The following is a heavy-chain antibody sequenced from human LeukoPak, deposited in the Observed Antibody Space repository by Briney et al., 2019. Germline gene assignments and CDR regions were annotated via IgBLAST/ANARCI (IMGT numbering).Heavy chain of an antibody. D-gene: IGHD4-17*01. Sequence: GESLKISCKGSGYSCTSYWIGWVRHLPGKGLEWMGIIYPDDSVTGYSPSFQGQVTISADKSITTAYLQWSSLRTSDTAMYYCARDYGDRRWDFWGQGTLVTVSS. CDR3: ARDYGDRRWDF. CDR2: IYPDDSVT. V-gene: IGHV5-51*01. J-gene: IGHJ4*02. CDR1: GYSCTSYW.